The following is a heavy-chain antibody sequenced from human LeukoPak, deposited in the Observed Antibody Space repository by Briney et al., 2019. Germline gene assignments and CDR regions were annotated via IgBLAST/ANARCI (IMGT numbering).Heavy chain of an antibody. D-gene: IGHD4-17*01. V-gene: IGHV4-59*01. CDR2: INYSGST. J-gene: IGHJ3*01. CDR1: GGSMSIYY. CDR3: ARGANYGDYGLDAFDV. Sequence: SETLSLTCTVSGGSMSIYYWSWIRQPPGGGLEWIGYINYSGSTTYSPSLRSRVTMSIDTSKNQFSLKLTSVTAADTAVYHCARGANYGDYGLDAFDVWGQGTMVTVSS.